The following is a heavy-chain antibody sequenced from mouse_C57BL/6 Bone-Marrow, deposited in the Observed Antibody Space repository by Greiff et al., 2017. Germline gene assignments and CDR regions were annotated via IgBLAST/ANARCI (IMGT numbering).Heavy chain of an antibody. Sequence: QVQLQQPGTELVKPGASVKLSCKASGYTFTSYWMHWVKQRPGQGLEWIGNINPSNGGTNYNEKFKSKATLTVDKSSSTAYMQISSLTSEDAAVYYCARDDYDGGYYAMGYWGQGTSVTVSS. CDR3: ARDDYDGGYYAMGY. V-gene: IGHV1-53*01. D-gene: IGHD2-4*01. J-gene: IGHJ4*01. CDR1: GYTFTSYW. CDR2: INPSNGGT.